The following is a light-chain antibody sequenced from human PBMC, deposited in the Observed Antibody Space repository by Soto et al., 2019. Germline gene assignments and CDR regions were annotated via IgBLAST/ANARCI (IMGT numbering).Light chain of an antibody. Sequence: DIQMTQSPSTLSASVGDRVTITCRASQTISNYLTWYQQRPGKAPKLLIYRSSILQNGVPSRFSGSGSGTEFTLTISSLQTDDFATYYCQQYYIYATFGKGTRVEI. V-gene: IGKV1-5*03. CDR2: RSS. CDR1: QTISNY. J-gene: IGKJ1*01. CDR3: QQYYIYAT.